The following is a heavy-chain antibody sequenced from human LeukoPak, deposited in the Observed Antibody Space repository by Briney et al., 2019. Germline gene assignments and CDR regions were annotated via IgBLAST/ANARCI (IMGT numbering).Heavy chain of an antibody. Sequence: GGSLRLSCAASGFTFSNAWMSWVRQAPGKGLEWVGRVKSKTDGGTTDYAAPVKGRFTISRDDSKNTLYPQMNSLKTEDTAVYYCNYYDFWSGYYSNDYWDQGTLVTVSS. CDR1: GFTFSNAW. CDR2: VKSKTDGGTT. J-gene: IGHJ4*02. D-gene: IGHD3-3*01. CDR3: NYYDFWSGYYSNDY. V-gene: IGHV3-15*01.